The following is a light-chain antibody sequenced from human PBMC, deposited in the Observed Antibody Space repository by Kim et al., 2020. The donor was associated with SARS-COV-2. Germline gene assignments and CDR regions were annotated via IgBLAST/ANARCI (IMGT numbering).Light chain of an antibody. CDR1: QSVSSSY. J-gene: IGKJ1*01. CDR2: GTS. CDR3: QQYRYSPT. V-gene: IGKV3-20*01. Sequence: EIVLTQSPDTLSLSPGERATLSCSASQSVSSSYLAWYQQKPGQAPRLLIYGTSSRATGIPDRFSGSGSATHFSLTISRLEPEDFAVYFCQQYRYSPTFGEGTKVDIK.